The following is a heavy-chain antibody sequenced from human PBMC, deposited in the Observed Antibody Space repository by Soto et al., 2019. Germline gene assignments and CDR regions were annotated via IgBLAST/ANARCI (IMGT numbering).Heavy chain of an antibody. D-gene: IGHD3-3*01. CDR3: ARGVQYYDFWSGYYPRAPYWFDP. V-gene: IGHV4-34*01. CDR2: INHSGST. CDR1: GGSFSGYY. J-gene: IGHJ5*02. Sequence: SETLTLTCAVYGGSFSGYYWSWIRQPPGKGLEWIGEINHSGSTNYNPSLKSRVTISVDTSKNQFSLKLSSVTAADTAVYYCARGVQYYDFWSGYYPRAPYWFDPWGQGTLVTVSS.